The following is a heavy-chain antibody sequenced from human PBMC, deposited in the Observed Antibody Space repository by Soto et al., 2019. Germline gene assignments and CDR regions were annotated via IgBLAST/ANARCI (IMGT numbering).Heavy chain of an antibody. V-gene: IGHV1-2*02. J-gene: IGHJ5*02. CDR2: INPNSGGT. Sequence: GASVKVSCKASGYTFTGHYMHWVRQAPGQGLEWMGWINPNSGGTNYAQKFQGRVTMTRDTSISTAYMELSRLRSDDTAVYYCAREPRIAAAGKTKPHNWFDPWGQGTLVTVSS. CDR3: AREPRIAAAGKTKPHNWFDP. CDR1: GYTFTGHY. D-gene: IGHD6-13*01.